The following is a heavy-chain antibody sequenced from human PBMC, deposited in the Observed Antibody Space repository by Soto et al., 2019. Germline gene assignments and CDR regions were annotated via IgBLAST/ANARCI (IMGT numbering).Heavy chain of an antibody. CDR1: GFTFSTHS. Sequence: GGSLRLSCAASGFTFSTHSMNWVRQAPGKGLEWISYITSSSGTMYADSVKGRFTISRDNAKNSVYLQMNSLRAEDTAVYFCVGEVGFQLIYWGQGTLVTVSS. CDR2: ITSSSGTM. D-gene: IGHD2-2*01. J-gene: IGHJ4*02. CDR3: VGEVGFQLIY. V-gene: IGHV3-48*01.